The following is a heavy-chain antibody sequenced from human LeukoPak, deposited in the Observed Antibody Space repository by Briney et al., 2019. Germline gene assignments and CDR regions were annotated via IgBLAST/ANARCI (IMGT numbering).Heavy chain of an antibody. D-gene: IGHD1-26*01. CDR1: GGTFSSYA. Sequence: SVKVSCKASGGTFSSYAISWVRQAPGQGLEWMGRIIPILGIANYAQKFQGRVTITADESTSTAYMELSSLRSEDTAVYYCARVVVGATADADYWGQGTLVTVSS. CDR3: ARVVVGATADADY. CDR2: IIPILGIA. J-gene: IGHJ4*02. V-gene: IGHV1-69*04.